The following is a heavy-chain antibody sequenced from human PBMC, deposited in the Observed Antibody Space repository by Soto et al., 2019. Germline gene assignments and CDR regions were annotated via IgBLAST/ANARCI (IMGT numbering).Heavy chain of an antibody. CDR3: AVSLGYCTNGVCSAGYFQH. Sequence: ASVKVSCKASGDTFTSYYMHWVRQAPGQGLEWMGIINPSGGSTSYAQKFQGRVTMTRDTSTSTVYMELSSLRSEDTAVYYCAVSLGYCTNGVCSAGYFQHWGQGTLVTVSS. CDR1: GDTFTSYY. D-gene: IGHD2-8*01. J-gene: IGHJ1*01. V-gene: IGHV1-46*01. CDR2: INPSGGST.